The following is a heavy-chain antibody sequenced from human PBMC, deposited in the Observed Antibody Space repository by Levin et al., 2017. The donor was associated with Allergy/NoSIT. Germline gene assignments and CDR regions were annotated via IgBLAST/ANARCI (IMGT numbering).Heavy chain of an antibody. CDR3: ARHWCNYDILTGYTTPGALDV. D-gene: IGHD3-9*01. CDR1: GGSISSSSYY. V-gene: IGHV4-39*01. J-gene: IGHJ6*04. CDR2: IYYSGST. Sequence: SETLSLTCTVSGGSISSSSYYWGWIRQPPGKGLEWIGSIYYSGSTYYNPSLMSRVTISVDTSKNQFSLKLSSVTAADTAVYYCARHWCNYDILTGYTTPGALDVWGKGTTVTVSS.